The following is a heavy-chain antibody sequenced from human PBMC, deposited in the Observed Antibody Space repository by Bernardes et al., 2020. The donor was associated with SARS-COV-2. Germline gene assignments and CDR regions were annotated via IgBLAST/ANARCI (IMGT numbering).Heavy chain of an antibody. CDR1: GYTFTSYD. D-gene: IGHD1-26*01. CDR3: ARGGIKLGATTLNYYYGMDV. Sequence: ASVKVSCKASGYTFTSYDINWVRQATGQGLEWMGWMNPNSGNTGYAQKFQGRVTMTRNTSISTAYMELSSLRSEDTAVYYCARGGIKLGATTLNYYYGMDVWGQGTTVTVSS. J-gene: IGHJ6*02. CDR2: MNPNSGNT. V-gene: IGHV1-8*01.